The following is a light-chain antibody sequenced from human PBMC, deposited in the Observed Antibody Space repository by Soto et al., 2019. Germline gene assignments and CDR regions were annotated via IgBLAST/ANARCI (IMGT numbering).Light chain of an antibody. Sequence: VKTKTPLSSPVTLGQAASISCRSSQSLVHNDGNTYLSWFQQRPVQPPSLLIYKVSDRFSGVPDRFSGSGAGTDFTLTIRRLEAGDVGVYYCMQATESPWTFGQGTKVDI. CDR2: KVS. J-gene: IGKJ1*01. V-gene: IGKV2-24*01. CDR1: QSLVHNDGNTY. CDR3: MQATESPWT.